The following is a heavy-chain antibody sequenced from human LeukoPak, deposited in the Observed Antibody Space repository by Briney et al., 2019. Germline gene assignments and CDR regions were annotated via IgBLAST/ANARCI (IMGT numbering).Heavy chain of an antibody. CDR3: AANLFMDV. Sequence: GGSLRLSCAASGFTFDDYAMHWVRQAPGKGLEWVSAISGSGGSTYYADSVKGRFTISRDNSKNTLYLQMNSLRVEDTAVYYCAANLFMDVWGKGTTVTVSS. CDR1: GFTFDDYA. D-gene: IGHD2-8*01. V-gene: IGHV3-23*01. J-gene: IGHJ6*03. CDR2: ISGSGGST.